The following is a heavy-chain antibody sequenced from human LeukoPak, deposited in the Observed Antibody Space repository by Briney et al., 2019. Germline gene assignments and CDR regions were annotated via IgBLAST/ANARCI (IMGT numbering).Heavy chain of an antibody. Sequence: GGSLRLSCAASGFTFNDYAMHWVRQAPGKGLEWVSGISWHSGSIAYADSAKGRFAISRDNAKNSLYLQMNSLAAEDTALYYCAKDLGGSAQNPEYWGQGTLVTVSS. D-gene: IGHD3-10*01. CDR2: ISWHSGSI. CDR3: AKDLGGSAQNPEY. V-gene: IGHV3-9*01. J-gene: IGHJ4*02. CDR1: GFTFNDYA.